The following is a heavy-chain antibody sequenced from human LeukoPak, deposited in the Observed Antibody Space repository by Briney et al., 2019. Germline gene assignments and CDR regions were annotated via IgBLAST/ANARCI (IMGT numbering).Heavy chain of an antibody. CDR2: ISGSGGST. CDR3: AKVSSSWPLTFDY. V-gene: IGHV3-23*01. Sequence: GGSLRLSCAASGFTFSSYAMSWVRQAPGKGLEWVSAISGSGGSTYYADSVKGRFTISRDNSKNTLYPQMNSLRAEDTAVYYCAKVSSSWPLTFDYWGQGTLVTVSS. CDR1: GFTFSSYA. D-gene: IGHD6-13*01. J-gene: IGHJ4*02.